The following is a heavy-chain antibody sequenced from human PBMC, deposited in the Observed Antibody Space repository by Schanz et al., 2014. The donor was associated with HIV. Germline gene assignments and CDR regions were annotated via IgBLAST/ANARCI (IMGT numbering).Heavy chain of an antibody. Sequence: EVQLVESGGGLVQPGGSLRLSCAASGFTFSRYWMNWVRQAPGKGLEWVASIKQDGGEKHYVASVKGRFTISRDNVKNSLYLQMSGLRAEGTTVYYCARDSGPGGYWGQGTLVTVSS. CDR2: IKQDGGEK. CDR3: ARDSGPGGY. J-gene: IGHJ4*02. V-gene: IGHV3-7*01. CDR1: GFTFSRYW. D-gene: IGHD3-10*01.